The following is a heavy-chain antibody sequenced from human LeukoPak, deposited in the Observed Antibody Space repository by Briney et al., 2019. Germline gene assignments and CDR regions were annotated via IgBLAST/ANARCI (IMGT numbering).Heavy chain of an antibody. CDR2: ISVYNGNT. CDR1: GYTFTSYG. J-gene: IGHJ3*02. D-gene: IGHD5-18*01. Sequence: ASVKVSCKASGYTFTSYGISWVRQAPGQGLEWMGWISVYNGNTNYAQKLQGRVTMTTDTSTNTAYMELWSLRSDDTAVYCCARDNYSYGYRSDAFDIWGQGTLVTVSS. CDR3: ARDNYSYGYRSDAFDI. V-gene: IGHV1-18*01.